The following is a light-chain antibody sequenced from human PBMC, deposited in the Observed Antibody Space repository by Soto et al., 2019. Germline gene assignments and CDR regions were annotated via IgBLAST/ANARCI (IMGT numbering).Light chain of an antibody. V-gene: IGKV1-5*01. CDR2: TAS. Sequence: DIQMTQSPSTLSASVGDTVTITYRASQTISRWLAWYQQKPGKDPRLLIYTASTLESGVPSRFSASGSGTEFTLTISSLHPDDFATYYCQEYNNYWAFGQGTKVDIK. CDR1: QTISRW. J-gene: IGKJ1*01. CDR3: QEYNNYWA.